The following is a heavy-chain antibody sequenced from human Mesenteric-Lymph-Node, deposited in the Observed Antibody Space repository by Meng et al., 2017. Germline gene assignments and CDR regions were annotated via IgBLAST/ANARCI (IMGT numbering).Heavy chain of an antibody. J-gene: IGHJ4*02. CDR3: ARDLAVAGTRFFDY. D-gene: IGHD6-19*01. Sequence: RVHSGAGVKKPGSAVKVSCKASGGTFSSDAISWVRQAPGQGLEWMGGIIPIFGTANYAQKFQGRVTITADESTSTAYMELSSLRSEDTAVYYCARDLAVAGTRFFDYWGQGTLVTVSS. CDR1: GGTFSSDA. V-gene: IGHV1-69*01. CDR2: IIPIFGTA.